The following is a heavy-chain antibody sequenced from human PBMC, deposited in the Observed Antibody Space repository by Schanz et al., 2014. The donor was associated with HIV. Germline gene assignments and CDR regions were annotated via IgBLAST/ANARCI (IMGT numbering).Heavy chain of an antibody. CDR3: ASDLSVYSSSSSV. J-gene: IGHJ6*02. CDR1: GYTFINYD. D-gene: IGHD6-13*01. V-gene: IGHV1-8*01. CDR2: VNPKSGNT. Sequence: QVQLVQSGAEVKKPGASVKVSCKASGYTFINYDIHWVRQASGQGLEWMGWVNPKSGNTGYAQKFQGRVTMTRNTSISTAYMELSRLRSDDTAVYYCASDLSVYSSSSSVWGRGTTVTVSS.